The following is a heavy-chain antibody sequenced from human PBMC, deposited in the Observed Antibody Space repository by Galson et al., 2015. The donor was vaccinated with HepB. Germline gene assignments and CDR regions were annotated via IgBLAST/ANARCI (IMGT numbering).Heavy chain of an antibody. J-gene: IGHJ6*03. D-gene: IGHD6-6*01. CDR3: ARDIGIAARNYYYYMDV. CDR2: IIPIFGTA. V-gene: IGHV1-69*13. CDR1: GGTFSRYA. Sequence: SVKVSCKASGGTFSRYAISWVRQAPGQGLEWMGGIIPIFGTANYAQKFQGRVTITADESTSTAYMELSSLRSEDTAVYYCARDIGIAARNYYYYMDVWGKGTTVTVSS.